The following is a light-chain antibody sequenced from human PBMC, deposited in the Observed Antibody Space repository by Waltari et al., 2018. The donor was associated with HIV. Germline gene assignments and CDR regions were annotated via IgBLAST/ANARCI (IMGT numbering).Light chain of an antibody. CDR3: YSTDISGYSRV. Sequence: SYELTQPPSVSVSPGQTARITCSGDALPKKFAYWYQQKAGQAPALVIYEDKKRTSGIPERFSGSRSGTLATLSIRGAQVEDEADYYCYSTDISGYSRVVGGGTKVTVL. CDR2: EDK. J-gene: IGLJ2*01. V-gene: IGLV3-10*01. CDR1: ALPKKF.